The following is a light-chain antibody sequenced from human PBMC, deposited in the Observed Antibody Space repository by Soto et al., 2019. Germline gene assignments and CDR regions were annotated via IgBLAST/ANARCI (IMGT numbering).Light chain of an antibody. CDR3: QLYNSYSFVA. Sequence: DIQMTQSPSTLSASVGDRVTITCRASQSISSWLAWYQQKPGKAPKLLIYDASSLESGVPSRFSGSGSGTEFTLTISSLQPDDFATYYCQLYNSYSFVAFGQGTKLEIK. J-gene: IGKJ2*01. CDR2: DAS. CDR1: QSISSW. V-gene: IGKV1-5*01.